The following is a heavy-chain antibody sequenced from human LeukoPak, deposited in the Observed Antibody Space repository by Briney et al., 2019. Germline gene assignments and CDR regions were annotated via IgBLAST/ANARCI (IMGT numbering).Heavy chain of an antibody. CDR3: ARDLVTVTKGFDI. J-gene: IGHJ3*02. D-gene: IGHD4-17*01. CDR1: DDSFSSHY. CDR2: ISYIGST. Sequence: SETLSLTCAVSDDSFSSHYWTWIRQPPGKGLEWIGYISYIGSTNYNPSLKSRVTISIDTSRNQFSLRLSSVTAADTAVYYCARDLVTVTKGFDIWGQGTVVSVSS. V-gene: IGHV4-59*11.